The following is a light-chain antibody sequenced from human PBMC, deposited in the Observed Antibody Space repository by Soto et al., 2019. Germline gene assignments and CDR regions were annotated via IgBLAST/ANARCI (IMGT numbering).Light chain of an antibody. V-gene: IGLV2-8*01. Sequence: QSVLTQPPSASGSPGQSVTISCTGTNSDVGGYNFVSWYQQHPGKAPKVMIYEVSKRPSGVPDRFSASKSGNTASLTISRLQPEDEAEYYCSSYAGRNTLVFGGGTKLTVL. CDR2: EVS. J-gene: IGLJ3*02. CDR3: SSYAGRNTLV. CDR1: NSDVGGYNF.